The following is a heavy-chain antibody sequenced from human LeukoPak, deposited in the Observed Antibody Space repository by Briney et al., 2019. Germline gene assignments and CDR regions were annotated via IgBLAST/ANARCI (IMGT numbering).Heavy chain of an antibody. D-gene: IGHD3-10*01. V-gene: IGHV3-66*01. J-gene: IGHJ4*02. Sequence: SGGSLRLSCAASGFTVSSNYMSWVRQAPGKGLEWVSVIYSGGSTYYADSVKGRFAISRDNSKNTLYLQMNSLRAEDTAVYYCARGDTMVRVVIITWGQGTLVTVSS. CDR1: GFTVSSNY. CDR2: IYSGGST. CDR3: ARGDTMVRVVIIT.